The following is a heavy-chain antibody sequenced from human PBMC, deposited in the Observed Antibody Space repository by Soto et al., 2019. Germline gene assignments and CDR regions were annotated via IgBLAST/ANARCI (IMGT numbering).Heavy chain of an antibody. CDR2: IKSETDGGTT. CDR3: SAEYYDSSGLLA. J-gene: IGHJ4*02. Sequence: PGGSLRLSCEASGFPFNKAWMNWVRQAPGKGLQWVGRIKSETDGGTTDYVTPVKGRFTISRDDSKNTLYLQMNSLETEDTAVYYCSAEYYDSSGLLAWGRGNLVTVS. CDR1: GFPFNKAW. D-gene: IGHD3-22*01. V-gene: IGHV3-15*07.